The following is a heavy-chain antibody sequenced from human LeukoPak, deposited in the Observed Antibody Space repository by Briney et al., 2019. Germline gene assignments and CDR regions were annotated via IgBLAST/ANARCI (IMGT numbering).Heavy chain of an antibody. CDR3: ARGDQLLWFGESLDAFDI. CDR2: INHSGST. CDR1: GGSLSNYY. Sequence: SETLSLTCTVSGGSLSNYYWTWIRQPPGKGLEWIGEINHSGSTNYNPSLKSRVTISVDTSKNQFSLKLSSVTAADTAVYYCARGDQLLWFGESLDAFDIWGQGTMVTVSS. D-gene: IGHD3-10*01. J-gene: IGHJ3*02. V-gene: IGHV4-34*01.